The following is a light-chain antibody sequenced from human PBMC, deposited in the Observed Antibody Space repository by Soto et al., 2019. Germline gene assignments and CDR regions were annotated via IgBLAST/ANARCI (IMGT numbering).Light chain of an antibody. CDR1: SSDVGSYNF. CDR3: CSYAGSATWV. Sequence: QSALTQPASVSGSPGQSITISCTGTSSDVGSYNFVSWYQQHPGKAPKLMIYEGNKRPSGVSNRFSGSKSGNTASLTISGLQAEDEADYYCCSYAGSATWVFGGGTKLTVL. V-gene: IGLV2-23*01. CDR2: EGN. J-gene: IGLJ3*02.